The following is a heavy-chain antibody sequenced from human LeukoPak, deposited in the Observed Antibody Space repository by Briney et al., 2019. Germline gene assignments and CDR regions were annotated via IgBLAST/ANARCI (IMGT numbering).Heavy chain of an antibody. J-gene: IGHJ4*02. CDR1: GGSISSYY. CDR2: IYTSGST. V-gene: IGHV4-4*09. CDR3: ARRPNWGSIFDY. Sequence: SETLSLTCTVSGGSISSYYWSWIRQPPGKGLEWIGYIYTSGSTNYNPSLKSRATISVDTSKNQFSLKLSSVTAADTAVYYCARRPNWGSIFDYWGQGTLVTVSS. D-gene: IGHD7-27*01.